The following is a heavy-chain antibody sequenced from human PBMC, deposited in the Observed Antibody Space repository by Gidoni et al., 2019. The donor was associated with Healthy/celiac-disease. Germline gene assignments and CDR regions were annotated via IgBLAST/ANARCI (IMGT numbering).Heavy chain of an antibody. CDR2: ISYDGSNK. D-gene: IGHD1-26*01. Sequence: QVQLVESGGGVVQPGRSLRLSCAASGFTFSSYGMHWVRQAPGKGLEWVAVISYDGSNKYYADSVKCRFTIPRDNSKNTLYLQMNSLRAEDTAVYYCAKDLLWELLSAVDYWGQGTLVTVSS. CDR3: AKDLLWELLSAVDY. J-gene: IGHJ4*02. CDR1: GFTFSSYG. V-gene: IGHV3-30*18.